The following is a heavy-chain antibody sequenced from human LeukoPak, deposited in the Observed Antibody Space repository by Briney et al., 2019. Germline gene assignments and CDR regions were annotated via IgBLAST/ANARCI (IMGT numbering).Heavy chain of an antibody. CDR3: ARDIGDTLDAFDI. J-gene: IGHJ3*02. V-gene: IGHV1-46*01. D-gene: IGHD5-18*01. Sequence: ASVKVSCKASGYTFTSYYTHWVRQAPGQGLEWMGIINPSGGSTSYAQKFQGRVTMTRDTSTSTVYMELSSLRSEDTAVYYCARDIGDTLDAFDIWGQGTMVTVSS. CDR1: GYTFTSYY. CDR2: INPSGGST.